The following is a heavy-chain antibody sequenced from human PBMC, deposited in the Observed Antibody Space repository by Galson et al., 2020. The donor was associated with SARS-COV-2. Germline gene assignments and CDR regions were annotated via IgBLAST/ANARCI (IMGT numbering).Heavy chain of an antibody. CDR1: GFTFDDYA. CDR2: ISWNSGTI. CDR3: AKDFDGSGWYGYFDY. V-gene: IGHV3-9*01. Sequence: GGSLRLSCAASGFTFDDYAIHWVRQAPGKGLEWVSGISWNSGTIGYADSVKGRFTISRDNAKNSLYLQMNSLRAEDTALYFCAKDFDGSGWYGYFDYWGQGTLVTVSS. J-gene: IGHJ4*02. D-gene: IGHD6-19*01.